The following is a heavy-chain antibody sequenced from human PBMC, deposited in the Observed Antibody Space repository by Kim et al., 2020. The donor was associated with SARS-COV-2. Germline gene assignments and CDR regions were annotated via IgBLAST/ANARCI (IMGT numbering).Heavy chain of an antibody. V-gene: IGHV3-30*02. J-gene: IGHJ4*02. CDR3: AKDGVAVYGDYGPFDY. D-gene: IGHD4-17*01. Sequence: SGEGRLTTARDNANNTLYLQMNSVRAEGTAVYYCAKDGVAVYGDYGPFDYWGQGTLVTVSS.